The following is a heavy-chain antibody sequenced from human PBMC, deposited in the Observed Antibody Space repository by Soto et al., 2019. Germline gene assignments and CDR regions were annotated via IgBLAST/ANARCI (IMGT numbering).Heavy chain of an antibody. CDR3: ATGALRPPSNYYGLDL. V-gene: IGHV3-23*01. Sequence: EMQRLESGGTLVQPGGSLRLSCSASTFTFKIYVMNWVRQAPGKGLAWVAAISGRGGATYYAESVKGRFTVSRDNSKTSPFLQMNSLRVNDTAVYLCATGALRPPSNYYGLDLWGQGTTGTVS. CDR2: ISGRGGAT. J-gene: IGHJ6*02. CDR1: TFTFKIYV. D-gene: IGHD6-6*01.